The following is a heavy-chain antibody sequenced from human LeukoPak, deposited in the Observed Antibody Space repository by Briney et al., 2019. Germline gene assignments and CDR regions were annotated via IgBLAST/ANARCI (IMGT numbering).Heavy chain of an antibody. J-gene: IGHJ5*02. CDR2: IYPGDSDT. CDR3: ARLIVGSSSTGWFDP. Sequence: GGSLKISCQSSGSAFTRYWSGGGRQMAGKGLQWMGIIYPGDSDTTYSPSFQGQVTISADKSISTAYLQWSSLKASDTAIYYCARLIVGSSSTGWFDPWGQGTLVTVSS. V-gene: IGHV5-51*01. CDR1: GSAFTRYW. D-gene: IGHD6-6*01.